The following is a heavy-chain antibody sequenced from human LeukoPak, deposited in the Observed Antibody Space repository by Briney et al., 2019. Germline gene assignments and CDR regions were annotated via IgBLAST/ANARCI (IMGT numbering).Heavy chain of an antibody. CDR3: ARTSGGYSYGPEGYFYYYYMDV. CDR2: TSSSGSTI. Sequence: GGSLRLSCAASGFTFSDYYMSWIRQAPGKGLEWVSYTSSSGSTIYYADSVKGRFTISRDNAKNSLYLQMNSLRVEDTAVYYCARTSGGYSYGPEGYFYYYYMDVWGKGTTVTVSS. J-gene: IGHJ6*03. V-gene: IGHV3-11*04. CDR1: GFTFSDYY. D-gene: IGHD5-18*01.